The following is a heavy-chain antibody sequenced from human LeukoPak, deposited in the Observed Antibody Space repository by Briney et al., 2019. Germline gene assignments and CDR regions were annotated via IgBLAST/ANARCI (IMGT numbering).Heavy chain of an antibody. Sequence: GGSLRLSCAASGFTFSSYSMNWVRQAPGKGLEWVSYISSSSSTIYYADSVKGRFTISRDNAKNSLYLQMNSLRAEDTAVYYCARELVVIPFDYWGQGTLVTVSS. V-gene: IGHV3-48*04. J-gene: IGHJ4*02. CDR3: ARELVVIPFDY. D-gene: IGHD3-22*01. CDR2: ISSSSSTI. CDR1: GFTFSSYS.